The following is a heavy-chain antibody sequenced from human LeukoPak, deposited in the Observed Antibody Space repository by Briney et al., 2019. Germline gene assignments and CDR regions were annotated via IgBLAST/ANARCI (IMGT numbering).Heavy chain of an antibody. J-gene: IGHJ4*02. Sequence: ASVKVSCKASGYTFTAYYIHWVRQAPGQGLQWMGWINPNSGDTNYAQKFQGRVTMTRDTSISAAYMELNRLRSDDSAVYYCARALYGSGSYVVDFWGPGTLVTVSS. D-gene: IGHD3-10*01. V-gene: IGHV1-2*02. CDR3: ARALYGSGSYVVDF. CDR1: GYTFTAYY. CDR2: INPNSGDT.